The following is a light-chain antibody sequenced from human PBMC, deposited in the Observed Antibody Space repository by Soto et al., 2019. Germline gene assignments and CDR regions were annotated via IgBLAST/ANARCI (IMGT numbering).Light chain of an antibody. Sequence: QSALTQPPSASGSPGQSVTISCTETSSDVGGYNYVSWYQQHPGKAPKVIIYEVSKRPSGVPDRFSGSKSGSTASLTVSGLQAEDEADYYCSSYAVTNIFVFGTGTKVTVL. CDR3: SSYAVTNIFV. CDR1: SSDVGGYNY. CDR2: EVS. J-gene: IGLJ1*01. V-gene: IGLV2-8*01.